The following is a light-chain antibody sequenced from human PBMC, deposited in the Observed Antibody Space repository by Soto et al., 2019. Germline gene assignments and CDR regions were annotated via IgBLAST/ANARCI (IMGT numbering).Light chain of an antibody. V-gene: IGKV3-20*01. Sequence: EIVLTQSPGTLSLSPGERATLSCRASQSVSSSYLAWYQQKPGQGPRLLIYVASSRATGLPDRFSGSGSGTDLNLTITSLEPEDFAVYYCQKYRSSPRTIGQGTKVDIK. J-gene: IGKJ1*01. CDR1: QSVSSSY. CDR2: VAS. CDR3: QKYRSSPRT.